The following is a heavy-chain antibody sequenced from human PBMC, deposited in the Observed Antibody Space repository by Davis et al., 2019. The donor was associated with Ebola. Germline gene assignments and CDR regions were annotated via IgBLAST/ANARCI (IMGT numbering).Heavy chain of an antibody. CDR1: RFTFSDYS. Sequence: PGGSLRLSCAASRFTFSDYSMNWVRQAPGKGLEWVSYISGGSGAIYYADSVKGRFTISRDNAKNSLYLQMNSLRDEDTAVYYCARDLTIAARPVLDYWGQGTLVTVSS. CDR2: ISGGSGAI. D-gene: IGHD6-6*01. CDR3: ARDLTIAARPVLDY. V-gene: IGHV3-48*02. J-gene: IGHJ4*02.